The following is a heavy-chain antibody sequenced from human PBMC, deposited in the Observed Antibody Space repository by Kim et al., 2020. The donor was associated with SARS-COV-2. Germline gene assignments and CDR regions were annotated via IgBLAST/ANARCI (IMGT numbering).Heavy chain of an antibody. J-gene: IGHJ4*02. CDR1: GGSFSGYY. Sequence: SETLSLTCAVYGGSFSGYYWSWIRQPPGKGLEWIGEINHSGSTNYNPSLKSRVTISVDTSKNQFSLKLSSVTAADTAVYYCARGLSNVNEYRNYFDYWGQGTLVTVSS. V-gene: IGHV4-34*01. D-gene: IGHD6-6*01. CDR3: ARGLSNVNEYRNYFDY. CDR2: INHSGST.